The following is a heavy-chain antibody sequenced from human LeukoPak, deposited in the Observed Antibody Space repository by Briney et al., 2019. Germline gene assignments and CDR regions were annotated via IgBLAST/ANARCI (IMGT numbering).Heavy chain of an antibody. V-gene: IGHV3-53*01. D-gene: IGHD3-22*01. CDR1: GFTVTNNF. CDR2: ISGAGDT. J-gene: IGHJ4*02. Sequence: GGSLRLSCAASGFTVTNNFVIWVRQGPGKGLEWVSAISGAGDTFYADSVKGRFSISRDNSKNTLHLQMDTLRDDGTAIYYCAGGQWLWAGRYFDYWGQGTVVSVSP. CDR3: AGGQWLWAGRYFDY.